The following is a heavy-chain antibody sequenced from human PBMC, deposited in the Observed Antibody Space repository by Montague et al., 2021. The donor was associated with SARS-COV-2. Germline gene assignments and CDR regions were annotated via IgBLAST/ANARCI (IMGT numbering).Heavy chain of an antibody. V-gene: IGHV4-38-2*02. CDR3: VSEKAGGLRNVFDF. J-gene: IGHJ3*01. CDR2: IHHSGTT. Sequence: SETLSLTCTVSGFSIGSGDYWGWIRQPPAKGLEWIRSIHHSGTTSXNPSLQSRLTMSIDTSTNQFSLRLTSVTAADTAVFFCVSEKAGGLRNVFDFWGQGTTVTVSS. CDR1: GFSIGSGDY.